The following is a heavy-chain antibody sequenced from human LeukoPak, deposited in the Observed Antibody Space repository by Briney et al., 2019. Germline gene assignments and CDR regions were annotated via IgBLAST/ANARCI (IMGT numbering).Heavy chain of an antibody. V-gene: IGHV4-38-2*02. Sequence: SETLSLTCTVSGYSITSGYYWGWIRQPPGKGLEWIVSVYYSGSTYYNPSLKSRVTISVDTSKNQFSLKLSSVTAADTAVYYCARLIWFGSASDIWGQGTMVTVSS. CDR3: ARLIWFGSASDI. D-gene: IGHD3-10*01. J-gene: IGHJ3*02. CDR1: GYSITSGYY. CDR2: VYYSGST.